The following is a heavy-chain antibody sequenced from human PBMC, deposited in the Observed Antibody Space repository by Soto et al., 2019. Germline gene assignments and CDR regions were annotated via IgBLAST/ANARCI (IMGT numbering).Heavy chain of an antibody. V-gene: IGHV4-38-2*02. CDR3: AREDLDCSSTSCYTVPYYYYGMDV. J-gene: IGHJ6*02. D-gene: IGHD2-2*02. Sequence: ASETLSLTCAVSGYSISSGYYWGWIRQPPGKGLEWIGSIYHSGSTYYSPSLKSRVTISVDTSKNQFSLKLSSVTAADTAVYYCAREDLDCSSTSCYTVPYYYYGMDVWGQGTTVTAP. CDR2: IYHSGST. CDR1: GYSISSGYY.